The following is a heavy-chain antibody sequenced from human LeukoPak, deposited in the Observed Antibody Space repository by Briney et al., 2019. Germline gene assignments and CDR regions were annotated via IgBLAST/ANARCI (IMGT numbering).Heavy chain of an antibody. CDR3: ATDLIITMVRGANY. CDR2: FDPEGGET. CDR1: GYTLTELS. V-gene: IGHV1-24*01. Sequence: PGASVKVSCRVSGYTLTELSMHWVRQAPGKGLEWMGGFDPEGGETIYAQKFQGRVTMTEDTSTDTAYMELSSLRSEDTAVYYCATDLIITMVRGANYWGQGTLVTVSS. J-gene: IGHJ4*02. D-gene: IGHD3-10*01.